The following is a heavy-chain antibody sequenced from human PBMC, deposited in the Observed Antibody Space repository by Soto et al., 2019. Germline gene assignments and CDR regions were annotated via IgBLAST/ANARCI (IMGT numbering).Heavy chain of an antibody. CDR1: GGSFSGYY. Sequence: SETLSLTCAVHGGSFSGYYWSWIRQPPGKGLEWIGEINHSGSTNYNPSLKSRVTISVDTSKNQFSLKLSSVTAADTAVYYCARSSLITIAAAGRPRNWFDPWGQGTLVTVSS. CDR2: INHSGST. J-gene: IGHJ5*02. V-gene: IGHV4-34*01. D-gene: IGHD6-13*01. CDR3: ARSSLITIAAAGRPRNWFDP.